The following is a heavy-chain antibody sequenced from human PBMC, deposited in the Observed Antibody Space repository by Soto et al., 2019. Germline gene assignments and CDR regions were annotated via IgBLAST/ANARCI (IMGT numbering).Heavy chain of an antibody. CDR2: IIPILGIA. CDR3: ARGGQGGAAGGMDV. J-gene: IGHJ6*02. D-gene: IGHD3-16*01. V-gene: IGHV1-69*02. CDR1: GGTFSSYT. Sequence: QVQLVQSGAEVKKPGSSVKVSCKASGGTFSSYTISWVRQAPGQGLEWMGRIIPILGIANYAQKFQGRVTITAVKSPRTAYRVLSRLRSEDTAVYYGARGGQGGAAGGMDVGGQGTTVTVSS.